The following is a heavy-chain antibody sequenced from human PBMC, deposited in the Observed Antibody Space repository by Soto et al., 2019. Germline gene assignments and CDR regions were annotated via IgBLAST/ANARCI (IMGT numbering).Heavy chain of an antibody. J-gene: IGHJ4*02. CDR2: ISGGGTII. Sequence: PGGSLRLSCAASGFTFSSYEMNWVRQAPGKGLEWVSYISGGGTIIYYADSVKGRFTISRDNAKNSLYLQMNSLGGEDTAVYYCAREDSSSSGHFDYWGQGTLVTVSS. V-gene: IGHV3-48*03. CDR1: GFTFSSYE. CDR3: AREDSSSSGHFDY. D-gene: IGHD6-6*01.